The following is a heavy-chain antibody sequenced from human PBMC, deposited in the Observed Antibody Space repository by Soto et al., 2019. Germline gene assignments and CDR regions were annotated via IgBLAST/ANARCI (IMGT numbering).Heavy chain of an antibody. V-gene: IGHV3-74*01. CDR3: ARVGGTNSNSYDYYYYYYMDV. CDR1: GFTFSSYW. CDR2: INSDGSST. Sequence: PGGSLRLSCAASGFTFSSYWMHWVRQAPGKGLVWVSRINSDGSSTSYADSVKGRFTISRDNAKNTLYLQMNSLRAEDTAVYYCARVGGTNSNSYDYYYYYYMDVWGKGTTVTVSS. J-gene: IGHJ6*03. D-gene: IGHD4-4*01.